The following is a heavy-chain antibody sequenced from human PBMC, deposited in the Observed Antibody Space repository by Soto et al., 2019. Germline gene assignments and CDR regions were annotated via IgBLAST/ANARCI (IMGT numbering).Heavy chain of an antibody. CDR3: ARERLAAAGLYYYYYGMDV. D-gene: IGHD6-13*01. CDR2: INHSGST. V-gene: IGHV4-34*01. CDR1: GGSFSGYY. Sequence: SSETLSLTCAVYGGSFSGYYWSWIRQPPGKGLEWIGEINHSGSTNYNPSLKSRVTISVDTSKNQFSLKLSSVTAADTAVYYCARERLAAAGLYYYYYGMDVWGQGTTVTAP. J-gene: IGHJ6*02.